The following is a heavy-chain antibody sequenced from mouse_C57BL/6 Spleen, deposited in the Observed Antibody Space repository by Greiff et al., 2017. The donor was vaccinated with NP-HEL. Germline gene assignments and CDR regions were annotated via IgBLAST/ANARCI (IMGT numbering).Heavy chain of an antibody. J-gene: IGHJ2*01. D-gene: IGHD1-1*01. CDR1: GYTFTSYW. CDR2: IDPSDSYT. CDR3: ASSLHYYYGSSYYFDY. Sequence: QVQLQQPGAELVKPGASVKLSCKASGYTFTSYWMQWVKQRPGQGLEWIGEIDPSDSYTNYNQKFKGKATLTVDTSSSTAYMQLSSLTSEDSAVYYCASSLHYYYGSSYYFDYWGQGTTLTVSS. V-gene: IGHV1-50*01.